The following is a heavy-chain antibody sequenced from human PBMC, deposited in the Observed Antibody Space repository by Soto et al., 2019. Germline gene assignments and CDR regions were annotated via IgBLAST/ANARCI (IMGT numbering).Heavy chain of an antibody. CDR3: VGVTDTAAFWIGYTNRRYHCGMDV. J-gene: IGHJ6*02. D-gene: IGHD3-3*01. CDR1: GFTFSSYA. Sequence: EVQLLESGGGLVQPGGSLRLSCAASGFTFSSYAMSWVRQAPGKGLEWVSAISGSGGSTYYAASGKARFTISRDNSKNMLYVQMHSLRGEESAVYYCVGVTDTAAFWIGYTNRRYHCGMDVWGRGATVTVSS. CDR2: ISGSGGST. V-gene: IGHV3-23*01.